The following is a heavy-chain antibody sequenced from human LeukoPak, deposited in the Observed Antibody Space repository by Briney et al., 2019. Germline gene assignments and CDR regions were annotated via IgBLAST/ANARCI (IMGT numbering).Heavy chain of an antibody. CDR2: IYTSGST. Sequence: SQTLSLTCTVSGGSISSGSYYWSWIRQPAGKGLEWIGRIYTSGSTNYNPSLKSRVTISVDTSKNQFSLKLSSVTAADTAVYYCARGEDVFTDAFDIWGQGTMVTVSS. CDR3: ARGEDVFTDAFDI. V-gene: IGHV4-61*02. D-gene: IGHD2-21*01. J-gene: IGHJ3*02. CDR1: GGSISSGSYY.